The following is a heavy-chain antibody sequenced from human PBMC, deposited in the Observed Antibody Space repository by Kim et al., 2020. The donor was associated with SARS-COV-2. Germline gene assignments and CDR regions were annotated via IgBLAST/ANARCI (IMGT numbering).Heavy chain of an antibody. CDR3: ARLIGSGTTPAYYYYYYYMDV. Sequence: SETLSLTCAVYGGSFSGYYWSWIRQPPGKGLEWIGEINHSGSTNYNPSLKSRVTISVDTSKNQFSLKLSSVTAADTAVYYCARLIGSGTTPAYYYYYYYMDVWGKGTTVTVSS. J-gene: IGHJ6*03. D-gene: IGHD3-10*01. CDR2: INHSGST. V-gene: IGHV4-34*01. CDR1: GGSFSGYY.